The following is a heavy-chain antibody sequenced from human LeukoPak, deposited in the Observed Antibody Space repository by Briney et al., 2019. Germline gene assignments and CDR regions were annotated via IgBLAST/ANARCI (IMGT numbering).Heavy chain of an antibody. V-gene: IGHV4-61*01. CDR1: GGSVSSGSYY. CDR3: ARDGSYYGLDY. D-gene: IGHD1-26*01. Sequence: PSETLSLTCTVSGGSVSSGSYYWSWIRQPPGKGLEWIGYIYCSGSTNYNPSLKSRVTISVDTSKNQFSLKLSSVTAADTAVYYCARDGSYYGLDYWGQGTLVTVSS. CDR2: IYCSGST. J-gene: IGHJ4*02.